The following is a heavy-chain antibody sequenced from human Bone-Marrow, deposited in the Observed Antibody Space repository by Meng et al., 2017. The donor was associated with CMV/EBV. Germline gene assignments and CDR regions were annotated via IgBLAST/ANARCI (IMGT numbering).Heavy chain of an antibody. V-gene: IGHV3-43D*03. J-gene: IGHJ4*02. CDR3: AKDITPSIVGATPVD. CDR1: GFTFDDYA. Sequence: GESLKISCAASGFTFDDYAMHWVRQAPGKGLEWVSLISWDGGSTYYADPVKGRFTISRDNSKNSLYLQMNSLRAEDTALYYCAKDITPSIVGATPVDWGQGTLVTVSS. CDR2: ISWDGGST. D-gene: IGHD1-26*01.